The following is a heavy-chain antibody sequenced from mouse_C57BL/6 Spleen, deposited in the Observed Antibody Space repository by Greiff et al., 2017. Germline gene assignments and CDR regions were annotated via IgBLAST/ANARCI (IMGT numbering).Heavy chain of an antibody. Sequence: EVKLVESGGGLVKPGGSLKLSCAASGFTFSSYAMSWVRQTPEKRLEWVATISDGGSYTYYPDNVKGRFTISRDNAKNNLYLQMSHLKSEDTAMYYCARDSYYYGSSRGYFDVWGTGTTVTVSS. V-gene: IGHV5-4*01. CDR2: ISDGGSYT. J-gene: IGHJ1*03. D-gene: IGHD1-1*01. CDR1: GFTFSSYA. CDR3: ARDSYYYGSSRGYFDV.